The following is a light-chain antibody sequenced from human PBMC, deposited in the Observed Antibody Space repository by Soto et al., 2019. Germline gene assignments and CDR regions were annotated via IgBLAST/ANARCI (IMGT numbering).Light chain of an antibody. CDR1: QSVNNY. Sequence: IVCTQSPCTLSLSPGERATLSCRASQSVNNYLHWYQQKPGQAPRLLIFDASNRATGIPARFSGSGSATDFTLTISSLEPEDFAVYYCQHRSIWPVSFGQGTRLEIK. CDR3: QHRSIWPVS. V-gene: IGKV3-11*01. CDR2: DAS. J-gene: IGKJ5*01.